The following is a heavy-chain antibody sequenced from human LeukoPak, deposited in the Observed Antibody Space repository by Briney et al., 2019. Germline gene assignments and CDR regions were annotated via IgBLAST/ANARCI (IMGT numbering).Heavy chain of an antibody. CDR3: ARAFGRSAPAGYYYYMDV. J-gene: IGHJ6*03. Sequence: SETLSLTCTVSGGSIINYYWSWIRQPPGPGLEWIGYIYYSGSTNYNPSPKSRVTISVDTSKNQFSLKLSSVTAADTAVYYCARAFGRSAPAGYYYYMDVWGKGTTVTVSS. D-gene: IGHD3-10*01. CDR2: IYYSGST. V-gene: IGHV4-59*01. CDR1: GGSIINYY.